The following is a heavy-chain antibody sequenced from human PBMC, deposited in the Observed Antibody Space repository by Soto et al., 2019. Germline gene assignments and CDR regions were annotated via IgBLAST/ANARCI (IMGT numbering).Heavy chain of an antibody. D-gene: IGHD3-10*01. Sequence: GSGGGVVQPGRPLRLSCAASGFTFSNYGMHWVRQAPGKGLEWVAVISYDGSNKYFADSVKGRFTISRDNSKNTLYLQMNSLRAEDTAVYYCAKTGGSYEDLVYWGQGTLVTVSS. CDR2: ISYDGSNK. V-gene: IGHV3-30*18. CDR1: GFTFSNYG. J-gene: IGHJ4*02. CDR3: AKTGGSYEDLVY.